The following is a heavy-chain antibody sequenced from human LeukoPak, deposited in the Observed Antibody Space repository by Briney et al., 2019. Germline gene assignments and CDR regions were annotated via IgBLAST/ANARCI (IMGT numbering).Heavy chain of an antibody. D-gene: IGHD3-10*01. V-gene: IGHV4-39*01. CDR1: GGSISSSSYY. J-gene: IGHJ4*02. Sequence: PSETLSLTCTVSGGSISSSSYYWGWIRQPPGKGLEWIGSIYYSGSTYYNPSLKSRVTISVDTSKNQFSLNLTSVTAADTAVYYCARYGSGTYPRFDYWGQGILVAVSS. CDR3: ARYGSGTYPRFDY. CDR2: IYYSGST.